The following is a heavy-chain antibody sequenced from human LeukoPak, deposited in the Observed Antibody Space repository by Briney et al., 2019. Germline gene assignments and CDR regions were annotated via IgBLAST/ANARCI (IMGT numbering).Heavy chain of an antibody. J-gene: IGHJ3*02. V-gene: IGHV1-69*06. CDR3: ARGRGVQLWIVGATGAFDI. Sequence: AASVKVSCKASGGTFSSYAISWVRQAPGQGLEWMGGIIPIFGTANYAQKFQGRVTITADKSTSTAYMELSSLRSEDTAVYYCARGRGVQLWIVGATGAFDIWGQGTMVTVSS. CDR1: GGTFSSYA. CDR2: IIPIFGTA. D-gene: IGHD1-26*01.